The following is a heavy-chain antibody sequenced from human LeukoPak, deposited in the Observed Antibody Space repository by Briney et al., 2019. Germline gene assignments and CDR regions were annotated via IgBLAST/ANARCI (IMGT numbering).Heavy chain of an antibody. Sequence: SETLSLTCNVSGDSITSGGFYWAWIPQSPGKGLEWIGNVYYSGTTQYNPSLKGRVTISMDMSKNQFSLNLNSVSVTDTAIYYCARRDYAAWFDPWGQGTLVTVSS. CDR2: VYYSGTT. D-gene: IGHD4/OR15-4a*01. CDR3: ARRDYAAWFDP. CDR1: GDSITSGGFY. J-gene: IGHJ5*02. V-gene: IGHV4-39*01.